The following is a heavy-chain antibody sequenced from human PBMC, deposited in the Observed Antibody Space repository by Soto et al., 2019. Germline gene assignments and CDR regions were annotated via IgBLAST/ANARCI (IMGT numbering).Heavy chain of an antibody. D-gene: IGHD3-3*01. V-gene: IGHV4-59*08. Sequence: PSETVSLTCTFSGGYLSSYYWILIRPQPGKGLEWIGYIYYSGSTNYNPSLKSRVTISVDTSKNQFSLKLSSVTAADTAVYYCARTDFSYDSWSGPNYYYYYMDVWGKGTTVTVSS. J-gene: IGHJ6*03. CDR2: IYYSGST. CDR3: ARTDFSYDSWSGPNYYYYYMDV. CDR1: GGYLSSYY.